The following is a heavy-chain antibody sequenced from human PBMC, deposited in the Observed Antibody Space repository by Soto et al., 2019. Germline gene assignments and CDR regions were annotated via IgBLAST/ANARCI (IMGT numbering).Heavy chain of an antibody. V-gene: IGHV4-34*01. CDR3: ASGAYYDGSGYYPYYFDY. D-gene: IGHD3-22*01. CDR1: GGSFSGYY. J-gene: IGHJ4*02. CDR2: INHSGRT. Sequence: QVQLQQWGAGLLKPSETLSLTCAVYGGSFSGYYWSWIRQPPGKGLEWIGEINHSGRTNYNPSLKSRVTISVDTSKNQFYLKLSSVTAADTAVYYCASGAYYDGSGYYPYYFDYWGQGTLVTVSS.